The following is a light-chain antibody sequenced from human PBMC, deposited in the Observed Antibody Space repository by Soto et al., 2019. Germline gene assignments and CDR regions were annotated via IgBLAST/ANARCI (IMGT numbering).Light chain of an antibody. CDR1: SGHSSYA. CDR3: QTWDTGASGV. Sequence: QSVLTQSPSASASLGASVKLTCTLSSGHSSYAIAWHQQQPEKGPRYLMKLSSDGSHSKGDGIPDRFSGSSSGAERYLTVSSLQSEDEADYYCQTWDTGASGVFGGGTKLTVL. V-gene: IGLV4-69*01. CDR2: LSSDGSH. J-gene: IGLJ2*01.